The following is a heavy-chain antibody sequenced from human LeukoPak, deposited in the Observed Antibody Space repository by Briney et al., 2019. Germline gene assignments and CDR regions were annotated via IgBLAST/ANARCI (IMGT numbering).Heavy chain of an antibody. CDR3: ARVGSGLRVSGWFDS. J-gene: IGHJ5*01. CDR1: GGTFSSYA. Sequence: ASVKVSCKASGGTFSSYAISWVRQAPGQGLEWMGWISGYNGKTKYAQKLQGRVTMTTDTSTSTVYMELRSLRSDDTAVYYCARVGSGLRVSGWFDSWGQGTLVTVSS. D-gene: IGHD3-16*01. CDR2: ISGYNGKT. V-gene: IGHV1-18*01.